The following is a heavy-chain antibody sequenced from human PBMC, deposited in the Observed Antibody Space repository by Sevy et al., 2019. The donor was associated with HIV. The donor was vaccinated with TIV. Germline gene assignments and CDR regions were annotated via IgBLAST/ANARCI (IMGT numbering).Heavy chain of an antibody. V-gene: IGHV3-7*01. J-gene: IGHJ4*02. D-gene: IGHD1-26*01. CDR2: IKPDGCDK. CDR1: GFSFSAYW. Sequence: GESLKISCAASGFSFSAYWMNWVRQAPGKGLEWVANIKPDGCDKHYVDSAEGRFTNTRDNAKNLLYLQMNGLRVEDTAMYYCAQETFGRFDSWGQGTLVTVSS. CDR3: AQETFGRFDS.